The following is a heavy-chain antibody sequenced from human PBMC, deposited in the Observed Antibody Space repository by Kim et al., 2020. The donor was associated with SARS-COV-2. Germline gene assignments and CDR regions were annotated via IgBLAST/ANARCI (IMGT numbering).Heavy chain of an antibody. CDR2: INTNTGNP. D-gene: IGHD1-1*01. CDR3: ARVGRTGTTGQNYYYYYGMDV. CDR1: GYTFTSYA. V-gene: IGHV7-4-1*02. J-gene: IGHJ6*02. Sequence: ASVKVSCKASGYTFTSYAMNWVRQAPGQGLEWMGWINTNTGNPTYAQGFTGRFVFSLDTSVSTAYLQISSLKAEDTAVYYCARVGRTGTTGQNYYYYYGMDVWGQGTTVTVSS.